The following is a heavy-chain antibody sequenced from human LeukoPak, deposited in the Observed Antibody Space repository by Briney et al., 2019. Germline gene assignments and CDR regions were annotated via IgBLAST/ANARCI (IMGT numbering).Heavy chain of an antibody. CDR3: ARATVAGGIYFDY. Sequence: SETLSLTCTVSGGSISSGDYYWSWIRQSPGKGLEWIGYIYYSGSTNYNPSLKSRVTISVDTSKNQFSLKLSSVTAADTAVYYCARATVAGGIYFDYWGQGTLVTVSS. J-gene: IGHJ4*02. V-gene: IGHV4-61*08. D-gene: IGHD6-19*01. CDR2: IYYSGST. CDR1: GGSISSGDYY.